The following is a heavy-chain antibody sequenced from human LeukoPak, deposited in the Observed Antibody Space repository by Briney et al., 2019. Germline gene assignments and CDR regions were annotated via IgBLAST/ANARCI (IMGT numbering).Heavy chain of an antibody. Sequence: GGSLSLSCAASGFTFSSYEMNWVRQAPGKGLEWVSYISSSGSTIYYADSVKGRFTISRDNAKNSLYLQMNNLKTEDTAVYYCARGQHRVTYSDDAFDIWGQGTMVTVSS. J-gene: IGHJ3*02. CDR1: GFTFSSYE. D-gene: IGHD4-11*01. CDR2: ISSSGSTI. V-gene: IGHV3-48*03. CDR3: ARGQHRVTYSDDAFDI.